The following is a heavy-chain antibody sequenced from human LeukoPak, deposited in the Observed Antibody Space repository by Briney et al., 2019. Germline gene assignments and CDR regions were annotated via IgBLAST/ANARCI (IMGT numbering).Heavy chain of an antibody. CDR2: IIPIFGTA. Sequence: EASVKVSCKASGGTFSSYAISWVRQAPGQGLEWMGGIIPIFGTANYAQKFQGRVTITADKSTSTAYMELSSLRSEDTAVYYCAREEYGSSWELYYYYGMDAWGKGTTVTVSS. D-gene: IGHD6-13*01. CDR3: AREEYGSSWELYYYYGMDA. V-gene: IGHV1-69*06. J-gene: IGHJ6*04. CDR1: GGTFSSYA.